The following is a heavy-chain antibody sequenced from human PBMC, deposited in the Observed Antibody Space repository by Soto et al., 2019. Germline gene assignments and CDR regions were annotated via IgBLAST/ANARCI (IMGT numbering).Heavy chain of an antibody. CDR3: ARDGGYSGYDAYYYYGMDV. J-gene: IGHJ6*02. CDR2: IYYSGST. V-gene: IGHV4-59*01. CDR1: GGSISSYY. D-gene: IGHD5-12*01. Sequence: AETLSLTCTVSGGSISSYYWSWIRQPPGKGLEWIGYIYYSGSTNYNPSLKSRVTISVDTSKNQFSLKLSSVTAADTAVYYCARDGGYSGYDAYYYYGMDVWGQGTTVTVSS.